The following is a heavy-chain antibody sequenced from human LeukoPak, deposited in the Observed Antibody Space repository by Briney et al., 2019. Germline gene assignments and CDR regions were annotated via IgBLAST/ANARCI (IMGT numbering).Heavy chain of an antibody. CDR2: ISDDGSNK. D-gene: IGHD4-23*01. CDR1: GFTFSIYA. CDR3: ARAGATVVRYAMDV. Sequence: PGGSLRLSCASSGFTFSIYAIHWVRQAPGKGLEWVTSISDDGSNKYYADSVKGRFTISRDNSENTLYLQMNSLRAEDTAVYYCARAGATVVRYAMDVWGQGTTVTVAS. V-gene: IGHV3-30*04. J-gene: IGHJ6*02.